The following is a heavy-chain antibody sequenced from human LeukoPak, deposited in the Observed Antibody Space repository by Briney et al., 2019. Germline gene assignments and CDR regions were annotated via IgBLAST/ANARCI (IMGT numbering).Heavy chain of an antibody. Sequence: GGSLRLSCAASGFTFSSYVMNWVRQAPGRGLEWVSSIGSSSSYIYYADSVKGRFTISRDNAKNSLYLQMNSLRAEDTAVYYCAVLYSSGWYSFDYWGQGTLVTVSS. CDR2: IGSSSSYI. CDR1: GFTFSSYV. CDR3: AVLYSSGWYSFDY. D-gene: IGHD6-19*01. V-gene: IGHV3-21*01. J-gene: IGHJ4*02.